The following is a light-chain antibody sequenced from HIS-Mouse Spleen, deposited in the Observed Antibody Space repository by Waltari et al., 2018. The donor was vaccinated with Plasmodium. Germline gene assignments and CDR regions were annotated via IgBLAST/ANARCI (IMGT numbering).Light chain of an antibody. CDR2: EES. Sequence: EIVLTQSPATLSLSPGERATLSCRASQSVSSYLALYQQKPGQAPRLLIYEESNRATGIPARFSGSGSGTDFTLTISSLEPEDFAVYYCQQRSNWPLTFGGGTKVEIK. J-gene: IGKJ4*01. CDR1: QSVSSY. CDR3: QQRSNWPLT. V-gene: IGKV3-11*01.